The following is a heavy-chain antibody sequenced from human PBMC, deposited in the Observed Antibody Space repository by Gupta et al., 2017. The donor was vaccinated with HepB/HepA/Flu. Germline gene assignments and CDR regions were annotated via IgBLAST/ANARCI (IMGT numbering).Heavy chain of an antibody. V-gene: IGHV3-23*01. CDR3: ARVPSAQLDYYYYGMDV. D-gene: IGHD5-24*01. CDR2: LSGSGAAT. Sequence: EVQLLESGGGLVQPGGSLRLSCAVSGFTFNNYAMSWVRQAPGMGLEWVSGLSGSGAATFYADSVKGRFTMSRDNSRNTLYLQMNSLRAEDTALYYCARVPSAQLDYYYYGMDVWGQGTTVTVSS. CDR1: GFTFNNYA. J-gene: IGHJ6*02.